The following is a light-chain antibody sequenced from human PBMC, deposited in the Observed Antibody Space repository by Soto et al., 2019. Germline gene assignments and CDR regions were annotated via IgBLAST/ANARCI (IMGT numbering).Light chain of an antibody. CDR2: WAS. Sequence: DIVMTQSPDSLAVSLGERATINCKSSQSVLYSSNNKNQLAWYQQKPGQRPKLLIYWASTRESGVPDRFSGSGSGKDFTLTISSLQAEDVAVYYCHQYYRIPWTFRQGPKVEIK. CDR3: HQYYRIPWT. V-gene: IGKV4-1*01. J-gene: IGKJ1*01. CDR1: QSVLYSSNNKNQ.